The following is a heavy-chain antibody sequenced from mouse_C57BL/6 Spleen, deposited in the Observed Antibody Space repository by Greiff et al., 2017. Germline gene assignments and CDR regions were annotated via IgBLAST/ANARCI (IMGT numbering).Heavy chain of an antibody. CDR1: GYTFTSYW. V-gene: IGHV1-69*01. CDR2: IDPSDIYT. J-gene: IGHJ2*01. D-gene: IGHD2-3*01. Sequence: QVQLQQPGAELVMPGASVKLSCKASGYTFTSYWMHWVKQRPGQGLEWIGEIDPSDIYTNYNQKFKGKSTLTVDKSSSSAYMQLSSLTSEDSAVYYCARGPLYSYYFDYWGQGTTLTVSS. CDR3: ARGPLYSYYFDY.